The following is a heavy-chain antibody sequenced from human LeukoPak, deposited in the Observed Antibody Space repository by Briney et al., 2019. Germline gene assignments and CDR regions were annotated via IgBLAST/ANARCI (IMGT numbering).Heavy chain of an antibody. CDR2: IFDSGNI. J-gene: IGHJ4*02. Sequence: SETLSLTCTVSFASISSGGYYWTWIRQHPEKGLEWIGYIFDSGNIYYNPSLKSRLTISVDTSGNQFSLKLTSVTAADTAIYYCASSYSNSWYDYWGQGILVTVSS. V-gene: IGHV4-31*03. CDR1: FASISSGGYY. D-gene: IGHD6-13*01. CDR3: ASSYSNSWYDY.